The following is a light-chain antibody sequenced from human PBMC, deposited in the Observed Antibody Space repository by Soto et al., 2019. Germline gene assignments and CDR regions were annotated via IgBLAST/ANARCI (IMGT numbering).Light chain of an antibody. CDR3: SSYAGSYIYV. J-gene: IGLJ1*01. CDR1: SSDVGGYKY. V-gene: IGLV2-14*01. CDR2: EVS. Sequence: QSALTQPASVSGSPGQSITISCTGTSSDVGGYKYVSWYQQHPGEAPKLMIYEVSNRPSGVSNRFSGSKSGNTASLTISGLQAEDEADYYCSSYAGSYIYVFGTGTKLTVL.